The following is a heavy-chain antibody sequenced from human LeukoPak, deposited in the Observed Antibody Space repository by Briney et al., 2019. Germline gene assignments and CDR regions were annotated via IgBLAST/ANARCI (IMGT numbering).Heavy chain of an antibody. D-gene: IGHD3-22*01. CDR2: IHSIGGT. CDR3: ATLDYYDSSGYRDKREYYYYYMDV. J-gene: IGHJ6*03. Sequence: SETLSLTCTVSGGSISDYYWTWIRQPPEKGLEWIGYIHSIGGTNYNPSLKSRVTISVDTSKNQFSLKLSSVTAADTAFYYCATLDYYDSSGYRDKREYYYYYMDVWGKGTTVTISS. CDR1: GGSISDYY. V-gene: IGHV4-59*01.